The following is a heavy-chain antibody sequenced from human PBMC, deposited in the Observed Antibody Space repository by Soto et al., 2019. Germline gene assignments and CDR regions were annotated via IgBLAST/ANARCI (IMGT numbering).Heavy chain of an antibody. V-gene: IGHV1-8*01. Sequence: GASVKVSCKTSGYSFTSNDITWVRQATGQGLEWMGWMNANSGDTGYAQKFQGRVTMTRDTSMSTAYMELSSLRSEDTAVYYCARVLRGYCSSTRCYDNWFDPWGQGTLVTVSS. D-gene: IGHD2-2*03. J-gene: IGHJ5*02. CDR2: MNANSGDT. CDR3: ARVLRGYCSSTRCYDNWFDP. CDR1: GYSFTSND.